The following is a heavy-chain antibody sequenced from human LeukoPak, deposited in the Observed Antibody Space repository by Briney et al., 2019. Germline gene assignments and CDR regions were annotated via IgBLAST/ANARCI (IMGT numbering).Heavy chain of an antibody. D-gene: IGHD3-9*01. CDR3: ARETYDILTGYPKGFDY. J-gene: IGHJ4*02. V-gene: IGHV3-23*01. CDR1: GFTFSSYA. Sequence: GGSLRLSCAASGFTFSSYAMSWVRQAPGKGLEWVSAISGSGGSTYYADSVKGRFTISRDNAKNSLYLQMNSLRAEDTAVYYCARETYDILTGYPKGFDYWGQGTLVTVSS. CDR2: ISGSGGST.